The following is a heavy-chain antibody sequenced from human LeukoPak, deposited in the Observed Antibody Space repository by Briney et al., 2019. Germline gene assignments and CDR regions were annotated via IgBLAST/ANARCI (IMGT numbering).Heavy chain of an antibody. CDR1: GFTFGNYG. CDR3: AKGLSSGWYDFDH. D-gene: IGHD6-19*01. Sequence: GGSLRLSCAVSGFTFGNYGIIWVRQAPGKGLQWVSFISATGSNTYYAESVKGRFTISRDNPRSTVFLHMSSLRVDDTGVYYCAKGLSSGWYDFDHWGQGTLVSVSS. V-gene: IGHV3-23*01. J-gene: IGHJ4*02. CDR2: ISATGSNT.